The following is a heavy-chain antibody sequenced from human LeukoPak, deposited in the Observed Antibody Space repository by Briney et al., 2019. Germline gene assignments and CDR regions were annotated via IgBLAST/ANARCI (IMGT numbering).Heavy chain of an antibody. CDR2: IYPIDSDT. D-gene: IGHD3-22*01. J-gene: IGHJ4*02. Sequence: GESLKISCKGSGYDFSNYWIGWVRHMPGKGLEWMGSIYPIDSDTRYRPSFPGQVTISADKSISAAYLQWSSLKASDTAIYYCARGNYYDSSGYFDYWGQGTLVTVSS. CDR3: ARGNYYDSSGYFDY. CDR1: GYDFSNYW. V-gene: IGHV5-51*01.